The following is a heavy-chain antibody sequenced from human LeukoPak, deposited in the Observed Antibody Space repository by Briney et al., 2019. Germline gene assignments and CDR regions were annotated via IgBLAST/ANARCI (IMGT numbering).Heavy chain of an antibody. V-gene: IGHV3-23*05. J-gene: IGHJ6*03. CDR3: AKRGNPTVGHHYLDV. D-gene: IGHD1-1*01. Sequence: GGSLRPSCTASGFSFNNYAMTWFRQAPGSGLEWVSSIRHSDSNTYYADSVMGRFTISRDNSKNTLYLQMNSLSAEDTAVYYCAKRGNPTVGHHYLDVWGKGTTVSVSS. CDR1: GFSFNNYA. CDR2: IRHSDSNT.